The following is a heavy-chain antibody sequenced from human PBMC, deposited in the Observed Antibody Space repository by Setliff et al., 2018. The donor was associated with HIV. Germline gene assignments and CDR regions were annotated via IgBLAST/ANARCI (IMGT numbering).Heavy chain of an antibody. CDR3: TRRRGAYNPSYFDF. D-gene: IGHD1-1*01. CDR2: IYHSGNT. V-gene: IGHV4-38-2*02. J-gene: IGHJ4*02. CDR1: GDSISSDFY. Sequence: SETLSLTCTVSGDSISSDFYWGWIRQPPGKGLEWIGSIYHSGNTYYMPSLQSRVTISVDMSKNQFSLKLNSVTAADTATYYCTRRRGAYNPSYFDFWGQGALVTVSS.